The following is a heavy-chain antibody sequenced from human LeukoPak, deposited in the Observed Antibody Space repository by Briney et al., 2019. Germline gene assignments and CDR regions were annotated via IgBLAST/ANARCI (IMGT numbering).Heavy chain of an antibody. CDR1: GYSFTSYW. CDR3: ASHKGSGYGGYYFDY. CDR2: IYPGDSDT. V-gene: IGHV5-51*01. J-gene: IGHJ4*02. Sequence: GASLKISCKGSGYSFTSYWIGWVRRMPGKGLEWMGIIYPGDSDTRYSPSFQGQVTISADKSISTAYLQWSSLKASDTAMYYCASHKGSGYGGYYFDYWGQGTLVTVSS. D-gene: IGHD5-12*01.